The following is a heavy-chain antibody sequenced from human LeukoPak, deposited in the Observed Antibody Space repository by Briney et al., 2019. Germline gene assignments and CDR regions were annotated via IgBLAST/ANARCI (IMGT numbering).Heavy chain of an antibody. CDR3: ARVYDSSGSVDY. D-gene: IGHD3-22*01. J-gene: IGHJ4*02. CDR1: GGSISSYY. CDR2: ISSSGSTI. V-gene: IGHV3-11*01. Sequence: LSLTCTVSGGSISSYYWSWIRQPPGKGLEWVSYISSSGSTIYYADSVKGRFTISRDNAKNSLYLQMNSLRAEDTAVYYCARVYDSSGSVDYWGQGTLVTVSS.